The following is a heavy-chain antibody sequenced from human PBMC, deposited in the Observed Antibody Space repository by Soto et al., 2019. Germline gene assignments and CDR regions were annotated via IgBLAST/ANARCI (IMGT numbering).Heavy chain of an antibody. V-gene: IGHV3-11*04. CDR2: ISSSSSTI. CDR3: ARRGHDDFWSGYYYGMDV. J-gene: IGHJ6*02. CDR1: GFTFSDYY. Sequence: GGSLRLSCAVSGFTFSDYYMSWIRQAPGKGLEWVSYISSSSSTIYYADSVKGRFTISRDNAKNSLYLQMNSLRDEDTAVYYCARRGHDDFWSGYYYGMDVWGQGTTVTVSS. D-gene: IGHD3-3*01.